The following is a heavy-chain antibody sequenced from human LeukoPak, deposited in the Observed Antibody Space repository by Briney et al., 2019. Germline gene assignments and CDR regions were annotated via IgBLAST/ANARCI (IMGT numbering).Heavy chain of an antibody. Sequence: SQTLSLTCTVSGGSISSGGYYWSWIRQPPGKGLEWIGYIYHSGSTYYNPSLKSRVTISVDRSKNQFSLRLSSMTAADTAVYYCARDEGYTDGFDRDYWGQGTLVAVSS. V-gene: IGHV4-30-2*01. J-gene: IGHJ4*02. CDR2: IYHSGST. D-gene: IGHD5-18*01. CDR1: GGSISSGGYY. CDR3: ARDEGYTDGFDRDY.